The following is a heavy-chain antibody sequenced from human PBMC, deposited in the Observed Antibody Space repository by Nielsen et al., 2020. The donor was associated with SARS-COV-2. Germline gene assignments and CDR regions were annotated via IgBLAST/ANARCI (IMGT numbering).Heavy chain of an antibody. D-gene: IGHD2-2*01. J-gene: IGHJ6*02. CDR1: GFTFDDDA. CDR3: ATLPHCSSTSCYSYYYGMDV. Sequence: SLKISCAASGFTFDDDAMHWVRQAPGKGLEWVSGISWNSGSIGYADSVKGRFTISRDNAKNSLYLQMNSLRAEDTALYYCATLPHCSSTSCYSYYYGMDVWGQETTVTVSS. CDR2: ISWNSGSI. V-gene: IGHV3-9*01.